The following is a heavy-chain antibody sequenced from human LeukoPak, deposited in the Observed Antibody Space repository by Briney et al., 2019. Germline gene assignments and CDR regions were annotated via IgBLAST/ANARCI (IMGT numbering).Heavy chain of an antibody. Sequence: SETLSLTCTVSGASISNSDFYWGWIRQPPGKGLEWIGTLYYGGSPLYNASLTSRVSMSVETSKNQFSLRLSPVTAADTAVYYCARGRLVPAASGFDYWGQGTLVTVSS. J-gene: IGHJ4*02. CDR3: ARGRLVPAASGFDY. V-gene: IGHV4-39*07. D-gene: IGHD2-2*01. CDR1: GASISNSDFY. CDR2: LYYGGSP.